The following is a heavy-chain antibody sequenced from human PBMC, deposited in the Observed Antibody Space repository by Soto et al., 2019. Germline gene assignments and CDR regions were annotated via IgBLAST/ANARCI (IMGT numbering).Heavy chain of an antibody. Sequence: GGSLRLSCAASGFTFSSYWMSWVRQAPGKGLEWVANIKQDGSEKYYVDSVKGRFTISRDNAKNSLYLQMNSLRAEDTAVYYCARARGGFGLLNWFDPWGQGTLVTVSS. CDR2: IKQDGSEK. V-gene: IGHV3-7*05. CDR1: GFTFSSYW. J-gene: IGHJ5*02. D-gene: IGHD3-10*01. CDR3: ARARGGFGLLNWFDP.